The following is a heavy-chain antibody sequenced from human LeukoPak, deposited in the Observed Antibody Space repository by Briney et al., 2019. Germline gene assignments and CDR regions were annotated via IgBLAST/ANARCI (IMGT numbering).Heavy chain of an antibody. Sequence: GGSLRLSCAASGFTFSSYWMSWVRQAPGKGLEWVANIKQDGSEKYYVDSVKGRFTISRDNAKNSLYLRMNSLRAEDTAVYYCAREGSGGYCSGGSCVNYYYFDYWGQGTLVTVSS. V-gene: IGHV3-7*01. D-gene: IGHD2-15*01. CDR3: AREGSGGYCSGGSCVNYYYFDY. CDR1: GFTFSSYW. J-gene: IGHJ4*02. CDR2: IKQDGSEK.